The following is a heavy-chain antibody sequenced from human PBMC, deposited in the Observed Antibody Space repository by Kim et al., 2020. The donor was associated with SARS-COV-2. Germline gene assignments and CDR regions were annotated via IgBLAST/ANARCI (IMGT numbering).Heavy chain of an antibody. J-gene: IGHJ4*02. Sequence: YYNPSLKSRVTISVDTSKNQFSLKLSSVTAADTAVYYCARAQDATGRSDYWGQGTLVTVSS. D-gene: IGHD1-1*01. CDR3: ARAQDATGRSDY. V-gene: IGHV4-31*02.